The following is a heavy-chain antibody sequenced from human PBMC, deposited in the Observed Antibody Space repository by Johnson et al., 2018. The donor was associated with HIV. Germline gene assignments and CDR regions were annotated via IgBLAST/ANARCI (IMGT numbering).Heavy chain of an antibody. CDR1: GFTFDDYG. Sequence: VQLVESGGGVVRPGGSLRLSCAASGFTFDDYGMSWVRQAPGKGLEWVSGINWNGGSTGYADSVKGRFTISRDNAKNSLYLQMNSLRAEDTALYYCAKSTGLWGMTMVQGVDDAFDIWGQGTMVTVSS. V-gene: IGHV3-20*04. CDR2: INWNGGST. D-gene: IGHD3-10*01. CDR3: AKSTGLWGMTMVQGVDDAFDI. J-gene: IGHJ3*02.